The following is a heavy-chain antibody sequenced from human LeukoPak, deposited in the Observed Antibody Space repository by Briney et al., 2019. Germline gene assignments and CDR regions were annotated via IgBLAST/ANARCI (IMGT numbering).Heavy chain of an antibody. CDR1: GGTFSSYA. D-gene: IGHD3-9*01. V-gene: IGHV1-69*04. Sequence: SVKVSCKASGGTFSSYAISWVRQAPGQGLEWMGRIIPILGIANYAQKFQGRVTITADKSTSTAYMELSSLRSEDTAVYYCARDKDWDDILPSDVWGQGTTVTVSS. J-gene: IGHJ6*02. CDR3: ARDKDWDDILPSDV. CDR2: IIPILGIA.